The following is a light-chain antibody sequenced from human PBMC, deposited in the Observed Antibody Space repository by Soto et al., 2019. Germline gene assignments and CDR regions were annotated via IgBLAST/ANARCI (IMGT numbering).Light chain of an antibody. CDR1: QGISNY. J-gene: IGKJ1*01. Sequence: DIQMTQSPSSLSASVGDRVTITCRASQGISNYLAWYQQQPGKVPKLLIYVASTLQSGAPSRFSGSGSGTGFTLTISSLQPEDVATYYCQKYNSAPWTFGQGTKVEIK. V-gene: IGKV1-27*01. CDR3: QKYNSAPWT. CDR2: VAS.